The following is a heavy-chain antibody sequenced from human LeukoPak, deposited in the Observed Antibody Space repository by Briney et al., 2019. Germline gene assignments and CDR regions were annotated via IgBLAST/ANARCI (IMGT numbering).Heavy chain of an antibody. CDR1: GFTFSSYD. Sequence: PGGSLRLSCAASGFTFSSYDMHWVRQATGKGLEWVSAIGFAGDTDYAGSVKGRFTISRENAKKSLYLQMNSLRAGDTAVYYCARGNILTGYEYWGQGTLVTVSS. V-gene: IGHV3-13*04. CDR3: ARGNILTGYEY. D-gene: IGHD3-9*01. J-gene: IGHJ4*02. CDR2: IGFAGDT.